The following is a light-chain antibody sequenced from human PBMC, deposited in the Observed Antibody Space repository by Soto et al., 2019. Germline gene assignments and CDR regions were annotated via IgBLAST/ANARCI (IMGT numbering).Light chain of an antibody. CDR3: QQYDTSPMYT. CDR1: QSVSSTY. Sequence: EIVLTQSPGTLSLSPGERATLSCRASQSVSSTYLAWYQQKVGQAPRLLIYGASSRATGIPDRFSGSGSGTDFTLTISRLEPEDFAVYYCQQYDTSPMYTFGQGTKLEIK. J-gene: IGKJ2*01. V-gene: IGKV3-20*01. CDR2: GAS.